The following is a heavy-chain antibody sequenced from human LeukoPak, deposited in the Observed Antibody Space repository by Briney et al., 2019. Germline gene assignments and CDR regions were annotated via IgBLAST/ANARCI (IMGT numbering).Heavy chain of an antibody. D-gene: IGHD4-17*01. Sequence: GGSLGLSCAASGFTFSSYAMSWVRQAPGKGLEWVSAISGSGGSTYYADSVKGRFTISRDNSKNTLYLQMNSLRAEDTAVYYCAKYGNPTKREQDYEGFDYWGQGTLVTVSS. V-gene: IGHV3-23*01. CDR3: AKYGNPTKREQDYEGFDY. CDR1: GFTFSSYA. CDR2: ISGSGGST. J-gene: IGHJ4*02.